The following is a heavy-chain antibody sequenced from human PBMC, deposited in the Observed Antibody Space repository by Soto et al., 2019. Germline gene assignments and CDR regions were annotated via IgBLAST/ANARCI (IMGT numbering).Heavy chain of an antibody. V-gene: IGHV3-30*18. D-gene: IGHD3-22*01. CDR3: AKDPYYYDSSGYYYGRDY. CDR2: ISYDGSNK. Sequence: EGSLRLSCAASGFTFSSYGMHWVRQAPGKGLEWVAVISYDGSNKYYADSVKGRFTISRDNSKNTLYLQMNSLRAEDTAVYYCAKDPYYYDSSGYYYGRDYWGQGTLVTVSS. CDR1: GFTFSSYG. J-gene: IGHJ4*02.